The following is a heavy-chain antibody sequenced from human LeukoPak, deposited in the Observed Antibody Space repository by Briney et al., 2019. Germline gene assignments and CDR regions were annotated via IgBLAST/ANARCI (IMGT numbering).Heavy chain of an antibody. V-gene: IGHV1-2*02. D-gene: IGHD4-11*01. Sequence: GASVKVSCKASRHTFTGYYMHWVRQAPGQGLEWTGWINPNSGGTNYAQKFQGRVTMTRDTSISTAYMELSRLRSDDTAVYYCASAYSSSRYWFDPWGQGTLVTVSS. CDR1: RHTFTGYY. J-gene: IGHJ5*02. CDR2: INPNSGGT. CDR3: ASAYSSSRYWFDP.